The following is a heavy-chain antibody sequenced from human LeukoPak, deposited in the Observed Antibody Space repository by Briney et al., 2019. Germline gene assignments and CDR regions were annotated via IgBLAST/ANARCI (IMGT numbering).Heavy chain of an antibody. D-gene: IGHD3-3*01. Sequence: ASVKVSCKASGYTFTSYGISWVRQAPGQGLEWMGWISAYNGNTNYAQKLQGRVTMTTDTSTSTAYMELRSLRSDDTAVYYCARVFPPYDFWSGYQQRPYMDVWGKGTTVTVSS. CDR1: GYTFTSYG. J-gene: IGHJ6*03. V-gene: IGHV1-18*01. CDR3: ARVFPPYDFWSGYQQRPYMDV. CDR2: ISAYNGNT.